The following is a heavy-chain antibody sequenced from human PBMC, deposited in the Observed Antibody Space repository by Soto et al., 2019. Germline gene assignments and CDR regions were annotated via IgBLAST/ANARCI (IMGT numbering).Heavy chain of an antibody. CDR3: ARVSDAPAAIRFTYYYYYGMDV. CDR2: ISAYNGNT. D-gene: IGHD2-2*01. V-gene: IGHV1-18*01. Sequence: QVQLVQSGAEVKKPGASVKVSCKASGYTFTSYGISWVRQAPGQGLEWMGWISAYNGNTNYAQKLQGRVTMTTDTSTSTAYMELRSLRSDDTAVYYCARVSDAPAAIRFTYYYYYGMDVWGQGTTVTVSS. CDR1: GYTFTSYG. J-gene: IGHJ6*02.